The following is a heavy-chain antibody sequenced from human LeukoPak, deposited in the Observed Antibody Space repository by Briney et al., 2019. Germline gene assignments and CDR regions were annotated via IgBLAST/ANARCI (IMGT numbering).Heavy chain of an antibody. CDR2: IYYSGST. J-gene: IGHJ5*02. Sequence: SETLSLTCTVSGGSISSSSYYWGWIRQPPGKGLEWIGSIYYSGSTYYNPSLKSRVTISVDTSKNQFSLKLSSVTAADTAVYYCARVFVVVVAATWFDPWGQGTLVTVSS. V-gene: IGHV4-39*07. D-gene: IGHD2-15*01. CDR3: ARVFVVVVAATWFDP. CDR1: GGSISSSSYY.